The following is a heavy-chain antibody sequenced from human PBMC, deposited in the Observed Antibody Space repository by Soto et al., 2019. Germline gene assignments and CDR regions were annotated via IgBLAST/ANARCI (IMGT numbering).Heavy chain of an antibody. CDR3: ASGHFGVTMDA. CDR1: EFTFSSYS. CDR2: VNGGGDIT. Sequence: EVQLLESGGGLVQPGGSLRLSCAASEFTFSSYSMIWVRQAPGKGLEWVSGVNGGGDITYYAESVKGRFTISRDNAKNPLYLQMNSLRAEDTAVFYCASGHFGVTMDAWGQGTTVTVSS. D-gene: IGHD3-3*01. V-gene: IGHV3-23*01. J-gene: IGHJ6*02.